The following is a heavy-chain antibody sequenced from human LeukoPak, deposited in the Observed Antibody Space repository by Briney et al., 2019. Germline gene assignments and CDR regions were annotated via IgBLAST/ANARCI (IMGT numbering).Heavy chain of an antibody. CDR2: IFYTGNT. Sequence: SETLSLTCTVPGGSILDSTYYWAWIRQPPGKGLEWIATIFYTGNTHYHPSLKSRVTMSVDTVKNQFSLNLNSVTAADTAVYYCARQSSGYYYGWFDPWGQGTLVTVSS. J-gene: IGHJ5*02. V-gene: IGHV4-39*01. D-gene: IGHD3-22*01. CDR3: ARQSSGYYYGWFDP. CDR1: GGSILDSTYY.